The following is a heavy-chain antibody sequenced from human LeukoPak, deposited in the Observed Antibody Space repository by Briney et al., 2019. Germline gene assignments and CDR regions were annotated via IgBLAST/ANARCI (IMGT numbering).Heavy chain of an antibody. CDR3: ARSDSSGYYTVFDY. V-gene: IGHV4-59*01. J-gene: IGHJ4*02. Sequence: SETLSLTCTVSGGSISSYYWSWIRQPPGKGLEWIGYIYYSGSTNYNPSLKSRVTISVDTSENQFSLKLSSVTAADTAVYYCARSDSSGYYTVFDYWGQGTLVTVSS. CDR1: GGSISSYY. D-gene: IGHD3-22*01. CDR2: IYYSGST.